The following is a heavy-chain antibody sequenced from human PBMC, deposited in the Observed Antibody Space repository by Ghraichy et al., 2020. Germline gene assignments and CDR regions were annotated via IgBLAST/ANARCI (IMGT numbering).Heavy chain of an antibody. V-gene: IGHV4-59*01. CDR3: ARAYQSGCFDY. CDR1: GGSLRNYY. CDR2: IHYSGST. D-gene: IGHD6-19*01. J-gene: IGHJ4*02. Sequence: SETPSLTCTVSGGSLRNYYWSWIRQPPGKGLEWIGYIHYSGSTNYNPSLKSRVTISVDKSKNQFSLKVNSVTTADTAVYFCARAYQSGCFDYWGQGTLVTVFS.